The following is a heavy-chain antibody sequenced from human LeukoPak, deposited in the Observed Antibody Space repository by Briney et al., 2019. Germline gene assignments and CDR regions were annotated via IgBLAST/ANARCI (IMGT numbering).Heavy chain of an antibody. CDR2: ISGSGGST. Sequence: GGSLRLSCATSGFTFSAYSLSWVRQAPGKGLEWVSAISGSGGSTYYADSVKGQFTISRDNSKNTLYLQMNSLRAEDTAVYYCAIKARGDYWGQGTLVTVSS. D-gene: IGHD3-10*01. CDR3: AIKARGDY. V-gene: IGHV3-23*01. CDR1: GFTFSAYS. J-gene: IGHJ4*02.